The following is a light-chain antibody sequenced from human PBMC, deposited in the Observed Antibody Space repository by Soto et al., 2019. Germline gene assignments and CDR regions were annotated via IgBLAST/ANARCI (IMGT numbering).Light chain of an antibody. Sequence: DIQMTQSPSSLSASVGDRVTITCRASQSISSYLNWYQQKPGKAPKLLIYAASSLQSGVPSRFSGSGSGTDFTLPISRLQPEDFATYYCQQSYRTPLTFGGGTKVEIK. CDR3: QQSYRTPLT. CDR1: QSISSY. CDR2: AAS. V-gene: IGKV1-39*01. J-gene: IGKJ4*01.